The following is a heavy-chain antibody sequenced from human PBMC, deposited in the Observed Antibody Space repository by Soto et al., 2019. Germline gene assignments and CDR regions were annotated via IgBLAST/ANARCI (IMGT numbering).Heavy chain of an antibody. CDR2: ISSSSSYI. J-gene: IGHJ4*02. D-gene: IGHD3-10*01. CDR1: GFTFSSYS. V-gene: IGHV3-21*01. Sequence: GGSLRLSCAASGFTFSSYSMNWVRQAPGKGLEWVSSISSSSSYIYYGDSVKGRFTISRDNAKNSLYLQMNSLRAEDTAVYYCARAIDPYYYGSGSQTTIDYWGQGTLVTVSS. CDR3: ARAIDPYYYGSGSQTTIDY.